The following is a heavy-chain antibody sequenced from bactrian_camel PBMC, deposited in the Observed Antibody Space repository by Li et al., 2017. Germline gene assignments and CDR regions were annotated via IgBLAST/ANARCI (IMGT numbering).Heavy chain of an antibody. CDR2: IDSDGRDT. D-gene: IGHD1*01. CDR1: GYPASSYC. Sequence: HVQLVESGGNSVQAGGSLRLSCLASGYPASSYCLGWFRQAPGKVRVGVAAIDSDGRDTTYATFVRGRFAISQDSAKNIVYLQMDSLKPEDTGMYFCAVKLGLMDISTLMMGGKDYYAMDYWGKGTQVTVS. J-gene: IGHJ7*01. V-gene: IGHV3S6*01.